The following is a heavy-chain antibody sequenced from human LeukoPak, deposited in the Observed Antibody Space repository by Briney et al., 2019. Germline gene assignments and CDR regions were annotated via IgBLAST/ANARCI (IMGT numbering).Heavy chain of an antibody. J-gene: IGHJ2*01. CDR1: GGSISSGNFH. CDR3: ARCDQQQLALSWYFDL. V-gene: IGHV4-61*02. D-gene: IGHD6-13*01. Sequence: PSQTLSLTCTVSGGSISSGNFHWRWIRQPAGEGLEWIGRIHTSGSTTYNPSLKSRVTLSVDTSKNQFSLRLSSVTAADTAVYYCARCDQQQLALSWYFDLWGRGTLVTVSS. CDR2: IHTSGST.